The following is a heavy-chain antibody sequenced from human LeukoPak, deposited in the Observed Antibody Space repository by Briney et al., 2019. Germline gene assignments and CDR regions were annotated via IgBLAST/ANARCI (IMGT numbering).Heavy chain of an antibody. J-gene: IGHJ4*02. CDR3: ARSQGAYFDY. Sequence: PSQTLSLTCSVSGGSISGGDYYWSWIRQPPGKGLEWIGYIYYSGSTYYNPSLKSRVTISLDTSKNHFSLKLTSVTAADTAVFYCARSQGAYFDYWGQGILVTVSS. V-gene: IGHV4-30-4*01. CDR1: GGSISGGDYY. CDR2: IYYSGST.